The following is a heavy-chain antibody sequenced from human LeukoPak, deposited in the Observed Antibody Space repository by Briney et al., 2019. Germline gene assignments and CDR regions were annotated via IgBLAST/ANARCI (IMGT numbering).Heavy chain of an antibody. CDR2: IYHSGST. CDR3: ARGSGGEAN. D-gene: IGHD1-26*01. CDR1: GYSISSGYY. V-gene: IGHV4-38-2*02. J-gene: IGHJ4*02. Sequence: PSETLSLTCTVSGYSISSGYYWGWIRQPPGKGLEWIGSIYHSGSTYYNPSLKSRVTISVDTSKNQFSLKLSSVTAADTAVYYCARGSGGEANWGQGTLVTVSS.